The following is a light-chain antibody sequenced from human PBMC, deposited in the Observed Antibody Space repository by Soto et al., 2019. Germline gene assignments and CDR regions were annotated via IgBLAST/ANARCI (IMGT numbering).Light chain of an antibody. CDR1: QSVSSSY. CDR2: GAS. V-gene: IGKV3-20*01. CDR3: QQYGRSLFT. J-gene: IGKJ3*01. Sequence: EIVLTQSPGTLSLSPGERATLSCRASQSVSSSYLAWYQQKPGQAPRLLIYGASSRATGIPDRFSGSGSGTDFTLTISRLEPEDFAVYYCQQYGRSLFTLGPGTKVDI.